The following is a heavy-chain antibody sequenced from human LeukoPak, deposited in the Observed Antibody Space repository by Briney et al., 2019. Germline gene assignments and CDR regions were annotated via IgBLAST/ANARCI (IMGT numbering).Heavy chain of an antibody. J-gene: IGHJ6*03. CDR3: ARAGTQEYYYYYYYMGV. CDR2: IYYSGST. Sequence: KPSETLSLTCTVSGGSISSYYWSWIRQPPGKGLEWIGYIYYSGSTNYNPSLKSRVTISVDTSKNQFSLKLSSVTAADTAVYYCARAGTQEYYYYYYYMGVWGKGTTVTVSS. D-gene: IGHD2/OR15-2a*01. V-gene: IGHV4-59*01. CDR1: GGSISSYY.